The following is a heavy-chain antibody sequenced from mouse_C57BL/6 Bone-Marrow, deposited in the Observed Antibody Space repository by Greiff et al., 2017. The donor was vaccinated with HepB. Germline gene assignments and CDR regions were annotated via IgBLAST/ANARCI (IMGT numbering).Heavy chain of an antibody. CDR2: IDPENGDT. CDR1: GFNIKDDY. J-gene: IGHJ2*01. D-gene: IGHD1-1*01. CDR3: TTYYYGSRILAR. V-gene: IGHV14-4*01. Sequence: DVKLVESGAELVRPGASVKLSCTASGFNIKDDYMHWVKQRPEQGLEWIGWIDPENGDTEYASKFQGKATITADTSSNTAYLQLSSLTSEDTAVYYCTTYYYGSRILARWGQGTTLTVSS.